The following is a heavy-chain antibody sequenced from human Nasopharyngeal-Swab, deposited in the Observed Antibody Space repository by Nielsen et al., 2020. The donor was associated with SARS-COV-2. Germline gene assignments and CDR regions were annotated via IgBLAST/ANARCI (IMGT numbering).Heavy chain of an antibody. V-gene: IGHV3-30*04. CDR3: ARGGNYYDSSGYVYYYYDMDV. CDR2: ISYDGSNK. Sequence: GGSLRLSCAASGFTFSSYAMHWVRQAPGKGLEWMTLISYDGSNKYYADSVKGRFTISRDNSQNTLYLQMNSLRAEDTAVYYCARGGNYYDSSGYVYYYYDMDVWGQGTTVTVSS. CDR1: GFTFSSYA. J-gene: IGHJ6*02. D-gene: IGHD3-22*01.